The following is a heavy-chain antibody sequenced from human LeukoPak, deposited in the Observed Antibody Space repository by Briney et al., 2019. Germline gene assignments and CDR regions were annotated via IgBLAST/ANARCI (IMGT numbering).Heavy chain of an antibody. Sequence: GGSLRLSCEASGFTFSGYAMNWVRQAPGKELEWVSGISESGDRTLYAASAKGRFTISRDNSKNTVYLQMNSLRAEDTAIYYCASRDPCSGDICYGLGYWGQGTPVTVSS. CDR3: ASRDPCSGDICYGLGY. D-gene: IGHD2-15*01. CDR2: ISESGDRT. J-gene: IGHJ4*02. CDR1: GFTFSGYA. V-gene: IGHV3-23*01.